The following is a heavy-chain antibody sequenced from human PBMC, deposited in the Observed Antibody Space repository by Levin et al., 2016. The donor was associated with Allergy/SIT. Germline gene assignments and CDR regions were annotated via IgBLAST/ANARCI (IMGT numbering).Heavy chain of an antibody. CDR1: GYSLSRYW. D-gene: IGHD3-10*01. V-gene: IGHV5-51*01. CDR3: ARHPTSRGLDY. J-gene: IGHJ4*02. CDR2: IYPGDSDT. Sequence: GESLKISCKGSGYSLSRYWIGWVRQMPGKGLEWMGIIYPGDSDTRYSPSFQGQVTISADKSISTAYLQWSSLKASDTAIYYCARHPTSRGLDYWGQGTLVTVSS.